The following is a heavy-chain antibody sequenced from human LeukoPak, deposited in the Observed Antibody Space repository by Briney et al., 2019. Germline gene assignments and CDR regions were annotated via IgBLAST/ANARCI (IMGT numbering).Heavy chain of an antibody. CDR1: GFTFSSYS. J-gene: IGHJ4*02. V-gene: IGHV3-21*01. CDR3: ARERGITIFGVVTHAPFDY. CDR2: ISSSSSSYI. Sequence: PGGSLRLSCAASGFTFSSYSMNWVRQVPGRGLEWVSSISSSSSSYIYYADSVKGRFTISRDNAKNSLYLQMNSLRAEDTAVYYCARERGITIFGVVTHAPFDYWGQGTLVTVSS. D-gene: IGHD3-3*01.